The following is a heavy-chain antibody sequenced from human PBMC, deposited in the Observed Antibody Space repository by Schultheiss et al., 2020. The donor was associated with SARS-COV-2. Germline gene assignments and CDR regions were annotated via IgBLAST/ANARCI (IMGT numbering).Heavy chain of an antibody. Sequence: GGSLRLSCAASGFTLNTYTMHWVRQAPGKGLEWVGRIKSKTDGGTTDYAAPVKGRFTISRDDSKNTLYLQMNSLKTEDTAVYYCTTGLVGGSQDYWGQGTLVTVSS. D-gene: IGHD1-26*01. J-gene: IGHJ4*02. CDR3: TTGLVGGSQDY. CDR1: GFTLNTYT. V-gene: IGHV3-15*07. CDR2: IKSKTDGGTT.